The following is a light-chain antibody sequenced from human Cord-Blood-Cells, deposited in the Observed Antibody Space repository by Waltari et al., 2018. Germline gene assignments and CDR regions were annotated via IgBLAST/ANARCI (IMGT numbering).Light chain of an antibody. CDR3: QSYDSSLSGV. CDR1: SSNIGAGYD. Sequence: QSVLTQPPSVSGAPGQRVTISCTGSSSNIGAGYDVHWYQQLPGTAPTLRIYGKSNRPWGVPYRFSGCKTGTSASLAITGLEAEDEADYYCQSYDSSLSGVFGGGTKLTVL. CDR2: GKS. J-gene: IGLJ3*02. V-gene: IGLV1-40*01.